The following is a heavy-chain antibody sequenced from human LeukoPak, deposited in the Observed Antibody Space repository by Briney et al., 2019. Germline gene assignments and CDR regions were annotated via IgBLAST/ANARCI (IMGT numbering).Heavy chain of an antibody. D-gene: IGHD6-13*01. J-gene: IGHJ5*02. CDR3: ARGEGIAAAEVWWFDP. Sequence: SVTVSCKAPGGTFSSYAISWVRQAPGQGLEWMGGIIPIFGTANYAQKFQGRVTITADESTSTAYMELSSLRSEDTAVYYCARGEGIAAAEVWWFDPWGQGTLVTVSS. CDR2: IIPIFGTA. CDR1: GGTFSSYA. V-gene: IGHV1-69*13.